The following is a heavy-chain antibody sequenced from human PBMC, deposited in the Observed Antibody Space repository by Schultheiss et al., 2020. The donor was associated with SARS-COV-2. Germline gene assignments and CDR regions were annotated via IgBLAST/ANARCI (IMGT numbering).Heavy chain of an antibody. Sequence: ASVKVSCKASGYTFTGYYMHWVRQAPGQGLEWMGWINPNSGGTNYAQKFQGWVTMTRDTSISTAYMELSSLRSEDTAVYYCARDHPGSGSYLNYYYYGMDVWGQGTTVTVSS. CDR1: GYTFTGYY. CDR3: ARDHPGSGSYLNYYYYGMDV. D-gene: IGHD1-26*01. V-gene: IGHV1-2*04. J-gene: IGHJ6*02. CDR2: INPNSGGT.